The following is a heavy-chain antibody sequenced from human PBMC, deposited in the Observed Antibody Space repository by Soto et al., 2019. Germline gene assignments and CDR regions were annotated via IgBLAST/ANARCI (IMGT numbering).Heavy chain of an antibody. Sequence: GGSLRLSCAASGFTFSNYAMSWVRQGPGKGLEWVSTVSGSASVTYYADSVKGRFTISRDNSKNTLYLQMNSLRVDDTAVYYCARGGHSRGYRGYNTLQYNWFDPWGQGTLVTISS. CDR3: ARGGHSRGYRGYNTLQYNWFDP. V-gene: IGHV3-23*01. D-gene: IGHD5-12*01. CDR1: GFTFSNYA. CDR2: VSGSASVT. J-gene: IGHJ5*02.